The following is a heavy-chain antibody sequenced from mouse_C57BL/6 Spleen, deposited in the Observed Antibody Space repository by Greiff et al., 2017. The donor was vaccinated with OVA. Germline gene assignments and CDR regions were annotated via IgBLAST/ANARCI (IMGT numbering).Heavy chain of an antibody. V-gene: IGHV1-69*01. Sequence: QVQLQQPGAELVMPGASVKLSCKASGYTFTSYWMHWVKQRPGQGLEWIGEIDPSDSYTNYNQKFKGKSTLTVDKSSSTAYMQLSSLTSEDSAVYYCATSSGSSYGYWYFDVWGTGTTVTVSS. D-gene: IGHD1-1*01. CDR2: IDPSDSYT. CDR1: GYTFTSYW. CDR3: ATSSGSSYGYWYFDV. J-gene: IGHJ1*03.